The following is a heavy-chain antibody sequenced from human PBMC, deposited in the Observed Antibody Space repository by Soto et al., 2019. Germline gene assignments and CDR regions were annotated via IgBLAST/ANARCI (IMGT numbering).Heavy chain of an antibody. D-gene: IGHD2-21*02. CDR1: GFSLSTGGVG. CDR3: AHSRCGGDGLRSYSSHYYYGMDV. CDR2: IYWDDDK. J-gene: IGHJ6*02. V-gene: IGHV2-5*02. Sequence: QITLKESGPPLVKPTQTLTLTCTFSGFSLSTGGVGVGWIRQPPGKALEWLALIYWDDDKRYSPSLKSRLTFTKDTSKNQLVLTMTNMDPVDTATYYCAHSRCGGDGLRSYSSHYYYGMDVWGQGPTVTVSS.